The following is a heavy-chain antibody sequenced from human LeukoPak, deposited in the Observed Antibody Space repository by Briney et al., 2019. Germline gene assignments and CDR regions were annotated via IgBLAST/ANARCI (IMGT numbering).Heavy chain of an antibody. CDR1: GFTFSTYA. CDR2: ISGSGGST. V-gene: IGHV3-23*01. Sequence: PGGSLRLSCAASGFTFSTYAMSWVRQAPGKGLEWVSAISGSGGSTFYADCVKGQFTIYRDNAKNTLYLQMNSLRAEDTAVYFCAKELNNLGFDFWGQGTLVTVSS. J-gene: IGHJ4*02. D-gene: IGHD1-14*01. CDR3: AKELNNLGFDF.